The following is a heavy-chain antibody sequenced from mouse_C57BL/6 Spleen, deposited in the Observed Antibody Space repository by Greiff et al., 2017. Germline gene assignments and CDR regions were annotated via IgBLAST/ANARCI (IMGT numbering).Heavy chain of an antibody. CDR3: ARYNTVVPSMGY. CDR1: GYSFTGYY. J-gene: IGHJ4*01. D-gene: IGHD1-1*01. Sequence: EVQLQQSGPELVKPGASVKISCKASGYSFTGYYMNWVKQSPEKRLEWIGEINPSTGGTTYNQKFKAKATLTVDKSSSTAYMQLKSRTSEDSAVYYCARYNTVVPSMGYWGQGTSVTVSS. CDR2: INPSTGGT. V-gene: IGHV1-42*01.